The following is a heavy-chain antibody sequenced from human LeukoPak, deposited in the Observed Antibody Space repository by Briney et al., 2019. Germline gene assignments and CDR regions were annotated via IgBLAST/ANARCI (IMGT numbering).Heavy chain of an antibody. CDR3: ARGRVGYGNYGGYYYYYMDV. CDR1: GGSISSYY. D-gene: IGHD4-11*01. CDR2: IYYSGST. V-gene: IGHV4-59*01. Sequence: PSETLSLTCTVSGGSISSYYWSWIRQPPGKGLEWIGYIYYSGSTNYNPSLKSRVTISVDTSKNQFSLKLSSVTAADTAVYYCARGRVGYGNYGGYYYYYMDVWGKGTTVTVSS. J-gene: IGHJ6*03.